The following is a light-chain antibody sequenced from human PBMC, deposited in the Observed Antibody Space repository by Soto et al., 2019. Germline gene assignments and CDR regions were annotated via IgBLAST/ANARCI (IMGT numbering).Light chain of an antibody. V-gene: IGKV4-1*01. CDR3: QQYYNSPYT. CDR2: WAS. CDR1: QSVLYSGNNKNY. J-gene: IGKJ2*01. Sequence: DIVMTQSPESLAVSLGERATINCKSSQSVLYSGNNKNYLNWYQQKPGHPPKLLISWASTRESGVPDRFSGSGSRTEFTLTISSLQAEDVALYYCQQYYNSPYTFGQGTKLEI.